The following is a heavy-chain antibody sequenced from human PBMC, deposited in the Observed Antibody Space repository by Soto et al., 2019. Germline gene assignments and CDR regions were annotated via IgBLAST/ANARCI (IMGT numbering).Heavy chain of an antibody. CDR3: ARSVAASRVTGLDV. J-gene: IGHJ6*02. V-gene: IGHV3-30-3*01. Sequence: QAQLVESGGGVVQPGGSLRLSCAASGFIFSSYAIHWVRQAPGKGLEWVALISYDGNNKFYADSVKGRITISRDAANNPVHLQMSSLRDEDTAVYYCARSVAASRVTGLDVWGHVTTVTVSS. D-gene: IGHD6-6*01. CDR2: ISYDGNNK. CDR1: GFIFSSYA.